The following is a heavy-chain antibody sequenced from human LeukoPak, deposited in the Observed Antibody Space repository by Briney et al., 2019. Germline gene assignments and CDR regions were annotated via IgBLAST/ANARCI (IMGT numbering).Heavy chain of an antibody. D-gene: IGHD3-3*01. CDR3: ARDPNYDSSLDY. CDR2: ISYDGSNK. Sequence: GGSLRLSCAASGFIFSDYVMNWLRQAPGRGLEWVAVISYDGSNKYYADSVKGRFTISRDNSKNTLYLQMNSLRAEDTAVYYCARDPNYDSSLDYWGQGTLVTVSS. CDR1: GFIFSDYV. J-gene: IGHJ4*02. V-gene: IGHV3-30*19.